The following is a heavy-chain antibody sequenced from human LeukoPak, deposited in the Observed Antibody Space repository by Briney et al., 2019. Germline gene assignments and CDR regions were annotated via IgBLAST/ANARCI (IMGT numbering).Heavy chain of an antibody. J-gene: IGHJ6*02. Sequence: PGGSLRLSCAASGFTFSSYSMNWVRQAPGKGLEWVSSISSSSSYIYYADSVKGRFTISRDNSKNTLYLQMNSLRAEDTAVYYCAKAPLTTVTTSGYYYYYYGMDVWGQGTTVTVSS. CDR2: ISSSSSYI. D-gene: IGHD4-17*01. CDR3: AKAPLTTVTTSGYYYYYYGMDV. V-gene: IGHV3-21*01. CDR1: GFTFSSYS.